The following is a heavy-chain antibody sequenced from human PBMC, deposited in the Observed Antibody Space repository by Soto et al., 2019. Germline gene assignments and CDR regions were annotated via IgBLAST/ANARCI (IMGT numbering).Heavy chain of an antibody. V-gene: IGHV1-69*01. CDR1: GGTFSSYA. Sequence: QVQLVQSGAEVKKPGSSVKVSCKASGGTFSSYAISWVRQAPGQGLEWMGGIIPIFCIANYAQKFQGRVTITADESTSTAYMELSSLRSEDTAVYYCARGPTDGMGVAEYFQHWGQGTLVTVSS. CDR3: ARGPTDGMGVAEYFQH. J-gene: IGHJ1*01. D-gene: IGHD2-8*01. CDR2: IIPIFCIA.